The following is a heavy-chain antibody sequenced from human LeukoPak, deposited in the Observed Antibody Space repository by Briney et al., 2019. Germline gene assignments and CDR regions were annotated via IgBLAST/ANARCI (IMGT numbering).Heavy chain of an antibody. CDR1: GINFNGYS. CDR2: ITASGGNT. V-gene: IGHV3-23*01. D-gene: IGHD4-17*01. CDR3: ASRPPSEAYYGVLDY. Sequence: GGSLRLSCVASGINFNGYSMNWVRQAPGKGLEWVAGITASGGNTYHAESVKGRFTISRDNSENKLYLQMNNLRVDDTAVYYCASRPPSEAYYGVLDYWGQGTLVTVSS. J-gene: IGHJ4*02.